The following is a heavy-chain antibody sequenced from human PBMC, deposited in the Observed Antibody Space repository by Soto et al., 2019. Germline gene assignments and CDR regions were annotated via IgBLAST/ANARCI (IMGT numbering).Heavy chain of an antibody. Sequence: GESLKISCKGSGYSFISYWIGWVRQMPGKGLEWMGIIYPGDSDTGYSPSFQGQVTISADKSISTAYLQWSSLRASDTAMYYCALGDYYDSSWFDPWGQGILVTVSS. CDR1: GYSFISYW. D-gene: IGHD3-22*01. V-gene: IGHV5-51*01. CDR3: ALGDYYDSSWFDP. CDR2: IYPGDSDT. J-gene: IGHJ5*02.